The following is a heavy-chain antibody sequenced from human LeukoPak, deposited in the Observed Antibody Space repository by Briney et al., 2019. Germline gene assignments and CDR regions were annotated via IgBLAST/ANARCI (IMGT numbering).Heavy chain of an antibody. Sequence: PSGGSLRLSCTASGFTFSSYAMSWVRQAPGKGLEWVSAISGSGGSTYYADSVKGRFTISRDNSKNTLYLQMNSLRAEDTAVYYCAKVRGWGSREFDYWGQGTLVTVSS. D-gene: IGHD3-10*01. J-gene: IGHJ4*02. V-gene: IGHV3-23*01. CDR3: AKVRGWGSREFDY. CDR1: GFTFSSYA. CDR2: ISGSGGST.